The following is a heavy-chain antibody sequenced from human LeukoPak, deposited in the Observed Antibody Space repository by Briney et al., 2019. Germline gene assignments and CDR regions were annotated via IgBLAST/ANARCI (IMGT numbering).Heavy chain of an antibody. CDR2: IYYSGST. Sequence: PSETLSLTCTVSGGSISSYYWSWIRQPPGKGLEWIGYIYYSGSTNYNPSLKSRVTISVDTSKNKFSLKLSSVTAADTAVYYCATHGLVFWGGAFDIWGQGTMVTVSS. CDR1: GGSISSYY. J-gene: IGHJ3*02. CDR3: ATHGLVFWGGAFDI. V-gene: IGHV4-59*08. D-gene: IGHD3-3*01.